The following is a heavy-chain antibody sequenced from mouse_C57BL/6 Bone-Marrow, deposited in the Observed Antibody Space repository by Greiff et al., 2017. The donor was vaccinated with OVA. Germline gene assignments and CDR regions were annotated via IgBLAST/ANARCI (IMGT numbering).Heavy chain of an antibody. V-gene: IGHV1-18*01. J-gene: IGHJ2*01. CDR1: GYTFTDYN. D-gene: IGHD1-1*01. Sequence: EVQLQQSGPELVKPGASVKIPCKASGYTFTDYNMDWVKQSHGKSLEWIGDINPNNGGTIYNQKFKGKATLTVDKSSSTAYMELRSLTSEDTAVYSCARGYYGSSYRYFDYWGQGTTLTVSS. CDR2: INPNNGGT. CDR3: ARGYYGSSYRYFDY.